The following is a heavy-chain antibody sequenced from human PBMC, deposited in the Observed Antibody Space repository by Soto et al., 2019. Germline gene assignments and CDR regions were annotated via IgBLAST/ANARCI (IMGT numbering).Heavy chain of an antibody. J-gene: IGHJ4*02. Sequence: TSETLSLTCTVSGGSISSSSYYWGWIRQPPGKGLEWIGSIYYSGSTYYNPSLKSRVTISVDTSKNQFSLKLSSVTAADTAVYYCASYSSGWYETFDYWGQGTLVTVSS. V-gene: IGHV4-39*01. CDR3: ASYSSGWYETFDY. CDR2: IYYSGST. CDR1: GGSISSSSYY. D-gene: IGHD6-19*01.